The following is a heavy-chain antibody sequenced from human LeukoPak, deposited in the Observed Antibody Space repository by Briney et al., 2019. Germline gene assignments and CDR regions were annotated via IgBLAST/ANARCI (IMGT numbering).Heavy chain of an antibody. CDR3: ARDRPDVVVVAATDY. Sequence: ASVKVSCKAFGYTFTSYGISWVRQAPGQGLEWMGWISAYNGNTNYAQKLQGRVTMTTDTSTSTAYMELRSLRSDDTAVYYCARDRPDVVVVAATDYWGQGTLVTVSS. J-gene: IGHJ4*02. V-gene: IGHV1-18*01. D-gene: IGHD2-15*01. CDR2: ISAYNGNT. CDR1: GYTFTSYG.